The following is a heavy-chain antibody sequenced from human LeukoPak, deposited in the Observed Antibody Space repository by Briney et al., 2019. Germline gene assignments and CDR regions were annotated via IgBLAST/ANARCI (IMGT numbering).Heavy chain of an antibody. D-gene: IGHD6-19*01. CDR2: INPTSGGT. J-gene: IGHJ4*02. CDR3: ARSQWLIDASIDY. V-gene: IGHV1-2*02. CDR1: GYTFTRHY. Sequence: ASVKVSCKASGYTFTRHYMHWVRRAPGQGLEWMGWINPTSGGTKYAQKFQGRVTMTRDTSISTAYMELSRLRSDDTAVYYCARSQWLIDASIDYWGQGTLVTVSS.